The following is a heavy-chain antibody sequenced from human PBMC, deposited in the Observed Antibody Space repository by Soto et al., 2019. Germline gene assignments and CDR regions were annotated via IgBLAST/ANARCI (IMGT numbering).Heavy chain of an antibody. J-gene: IGHJ5*02. CDR1: GFTLSNYN. D-gene: IGHD1-1*01. CDR3: AKKLARTGSNFFHP. CDR2: IFIIGTT. Sequence: GGSLRLSCSASGFTLSNYNMNWARQAPGEGLEWVSTIFIIGTTYYSDSVKGRFTISRDNSKNTLYLQMDSLRVEDTAVSFCAKKLARTGSNFFHPWGQGALVTVSS. V-gene: IGHV3-23*01.